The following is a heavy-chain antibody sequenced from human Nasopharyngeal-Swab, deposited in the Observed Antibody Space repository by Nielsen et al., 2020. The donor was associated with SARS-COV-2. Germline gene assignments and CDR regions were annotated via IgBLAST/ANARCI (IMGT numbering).Heavy chain of an antibody. D-gene: IGHD4-17*01. V-gene: IGHV3-23*01. CDR1: GFTFSSYA. CDR3: AKGTMTTVYYYYGMDV. J-gene: IGHJ6*02. CDR2: ISGSGGST. Sequence: GESLKISCAASGFTFSSYAMTWVRQAPGKGLEWVSGISGSGGSTYYADSAKGRFTISRDNSKNTLYLQMSSLRAEDTAVYYCAKGTMTTVYYYYGMDVWGQGTTVTVSS.